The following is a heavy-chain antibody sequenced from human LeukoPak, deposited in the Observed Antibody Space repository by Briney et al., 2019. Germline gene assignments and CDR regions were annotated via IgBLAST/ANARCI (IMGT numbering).Heavy chain of an antibody. CDR3: AKCPSGVLRYFAPIDY. CDR1: GLIFSSYG. Sequence: GGSLRLSCAASGLIFSSYGMHWVRQAPGKGLEWVAVISSDGSNKYYADSVKGRFTISRDNSKNTLYLQMNSLRAEDTAVYYCAKCPSGVLRYFAPIDYWGQGTLVTVSS. V-gene: IGHV3-30*18. J-gene: IGHJ4*02. D-gene: IGHD3-9*01. CDR2: ISSDGSNK.